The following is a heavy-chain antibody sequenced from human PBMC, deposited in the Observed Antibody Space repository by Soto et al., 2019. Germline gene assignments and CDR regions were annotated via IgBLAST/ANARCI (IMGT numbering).Heavy chain of an antibody. CDR2: VNSDGDTT. D-gene: IGHD3-16*01. J-gene: IGHJ6*02. CDR3: ASNYAYAEGYYFYGIDV. Sequence: GGSLRVSCAASGFTFRHYWMHCVRQAPGKGLVWVSRVNSDGDTTYYADSVKGRFTISRDNAKNTLHLQMNSLGAEDTAVYYCASNYAYAEGYYFYGIDVWGQGTTVTVS. CDR1: GFTFRHYW. V-gene: IGHV3-74*01.